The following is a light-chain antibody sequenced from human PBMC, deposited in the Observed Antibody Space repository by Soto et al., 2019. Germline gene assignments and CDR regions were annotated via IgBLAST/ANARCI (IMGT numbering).Light chain of an antibody. V-gene: IGKV1D-12*01. Sequence: DIQMTQSPSSVPASVGDRVTITCRASQGISSWLAWYQRKPGRAPKLLIYAASRLQAGVPLRFSGSGSGTNFTLTISDLQPEDFATYYCQQLNSFPLTFGQGTRLEIK. CDR2: AAS. J-gene: IGKJ5*01. CDR3: QQLNSFPLT. CDR1: QGISSW.